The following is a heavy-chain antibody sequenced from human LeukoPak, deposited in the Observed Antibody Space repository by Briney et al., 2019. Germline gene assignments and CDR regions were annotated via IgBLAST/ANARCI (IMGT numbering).Heavy chain of an antibody. D-gene: IGHD1-26*01. CDR3: AKGRGWEASYYYYYMDV. Sequence: GGSLRLSCAASGFTFSSYWMHWVRQTPGKGLVWVSRIKSDGSTIYADSVKGRFTISRDNAKNTLYLQMNSLRAEDTAVYYCAKGRGWEASYYYYYMDVWGKGTTVTISS. CDR1: GFTFSSYW. CDR2: IKSDGST. J-gene: IGHJ6*03. V-gene: IGHV3-74*01.